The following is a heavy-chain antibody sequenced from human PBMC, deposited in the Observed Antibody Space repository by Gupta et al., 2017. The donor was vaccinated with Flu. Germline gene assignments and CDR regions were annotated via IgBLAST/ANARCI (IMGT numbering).Heavy chain of an antibody. Sequence: QVQLQQSGPGLVKPSQTLSLTCAISGDSVSSNSAAWNWIRQSPSRGLEWLGRTYYRSKWYNDYAVSVKSRITINPDTSKNQFSLQLNSVTPEDTAVYYCARAVDYYDSSGYTRRNWFDPWGQGTLVRLL. V-gene: IGHV6-1*01. CDR1: GDSVSSNSAA. J-gene: IGHJ5*02. D-gene: IGHD3-22*01. CDR3: ARAVDYYDSSGYTRRNWFDP. CDR2: TYYRSKWYN.